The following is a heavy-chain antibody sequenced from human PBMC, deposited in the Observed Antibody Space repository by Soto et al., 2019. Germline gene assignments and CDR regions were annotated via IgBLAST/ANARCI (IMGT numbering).Heavy chain of an antibody. V-gene: IGHV4-59*01. CDR2: IYYSGST. CDR3: ARVSTGGIPRVVKH. J-gene: IGHJ4*02. Sequence: WETLSLTCTVSGGSLRAYYLSWIRQAPGKGLEWIGYIYYSGSTNYTPSLKSRVTISVDTSKNQFSLKLSSVTAADTAVYYCARVSTGGIPRVVKHWGQRTLVTVSS. CDR1: GGSLRAYY. D-gene: IGHD2-8*02.